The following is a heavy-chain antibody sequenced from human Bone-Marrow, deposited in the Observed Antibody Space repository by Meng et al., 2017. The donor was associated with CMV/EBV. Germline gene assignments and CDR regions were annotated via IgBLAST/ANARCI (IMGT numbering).Heavy chain of an antibody. Sequence: GSLRLSCTVSGGSISSYYWSWIRQPPGKGLEWIGYIYYSGSTNYNPSLKSRVTISVDTSKNQFSLKLSSVTAADTAVYYCARGLNWNDVDYWGQGTLVTFSS. J-gene: IGHJ4*02. D-gene: IGHD1-1*01. CDR1: GGSISSYY. V-gene: IGHV4-59*01. CDR3: ARGLNWNDVDY. CDR2: IYYSGST.